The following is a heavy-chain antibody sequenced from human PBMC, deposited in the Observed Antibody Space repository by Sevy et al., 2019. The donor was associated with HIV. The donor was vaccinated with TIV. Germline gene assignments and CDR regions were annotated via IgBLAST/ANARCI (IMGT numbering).Heavy chain of an antibody. J-gene: IGHJ4*02. Sequence: GGSLRLSCAASGFTFSSYWMSWVRQAPGKGLECVANIKQDGSEKYYVDSVKGRFTISRDNAKNSLYLQMNSLRAEDTAVYYCARAETMVRGVQPYYFDYWGQGTLVTVSS. V-gene: IGHV3-7*01. D-gene: IGHD3-10*01. CDR2: IKQDGSEK. CDR3: ARAETMVRGVQPYYFDY. CDR1: GFTFSSYW.